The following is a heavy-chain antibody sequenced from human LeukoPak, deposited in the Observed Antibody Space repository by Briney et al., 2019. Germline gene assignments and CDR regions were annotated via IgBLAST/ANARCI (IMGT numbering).Heavy chain of an antibody. J-gene: IGHJ4*02. CDR2: INHSGST. CDR3: ARASITRAALIY. Sequence: SETLSLTCAVYGGSFSGYYWSWIRQPPGKGLEWIGEINHSGSTNYNPSLESRVTISVDTSKDQFSLKLSSVTAADTAVYYCARASITRAALIYWGQGTLVTVSS. V-gene: IGHV4-34*01. CDR1: GGSFSGYY. D-gene: IGHD3-10*01.